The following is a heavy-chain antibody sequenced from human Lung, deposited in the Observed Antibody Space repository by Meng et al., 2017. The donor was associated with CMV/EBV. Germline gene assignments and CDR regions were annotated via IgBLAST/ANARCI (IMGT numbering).Heavy chain of an antibody. CDR1: GVSISSADYY. J-gene: IGHJ4*02. D-gene: IGHD3-10*01. CDR3: VREILAPINYYFDS. V-gene: IGHV4-30-4*01. Sequence: SGVSISSADYYWSWIRQPPGKGLEWVGYIFYTGSTSYNPSLKSRLSISMDTSKNQFSLKLRSLTAADTAIYYCVREILAPINYYFDSWGQGTLVTVSS. CDR2: IFYTGST.